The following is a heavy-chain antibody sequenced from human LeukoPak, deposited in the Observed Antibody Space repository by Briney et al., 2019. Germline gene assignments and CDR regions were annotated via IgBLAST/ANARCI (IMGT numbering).Heavy chain of an antibody. CDR2: ISSSSSTI. CDR1: GFTFSSYS. Sequence: GGSLRLSCAASGFTFSSYSMNWVRQAPGKGLEWVSYISSSSSTIYYADSVKGRFTISRDNAKNSLYLQMNSLRAEDTAVYYCANADYYGSGSYISWYFDLWGRGTLVTVSS. D-gene: IGHD3-10*01. V-gene: IGHV3-48*04. CDR3: ANADYYGSGSYISWYFDL. J-gene: IGHJ2*01.